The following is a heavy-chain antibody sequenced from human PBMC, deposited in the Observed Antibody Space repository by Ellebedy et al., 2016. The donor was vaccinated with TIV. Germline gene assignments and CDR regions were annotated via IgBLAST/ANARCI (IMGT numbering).Heavy chain of an antibody. CDR3: VSTTRSRSFNI. Sequence: GESLKISCAAAGFTFSSYAMHWVRQAPGQWLEWVAVISYDGSNKYYADSVKGRLTISRDNAENSLYLQMNSLRVEDTALYYCVSTTRSRSFNIWGQGTMVTVSS. CDR1: GFTFSSYA. J-gene: IGHJ3*02. D-gene: IGHD4-11*01. CDR2: ISYDGSNK. V-gene: IGHV3-30*04.